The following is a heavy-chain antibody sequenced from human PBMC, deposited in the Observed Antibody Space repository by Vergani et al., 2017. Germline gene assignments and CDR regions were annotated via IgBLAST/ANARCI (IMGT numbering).Heavy chain of an antibody. CDR1: GYSIIRGYY. Sequence: QVQLQESGPGLVKPSETLSLTFSVSGYSIIRGYYWGWIRQPPGKGLEWIATVFHSGSAYYNPSFRPRVTISVETSKNQFSLRRTTLTAADTAVYYCARQFWVSQGVGAFETWGRGTEVSVSS. CDR3: ARQFWVSQGVGAFET. V-gene: IGHV4-38-2*02. CDR2: VFHSGSA. J-gene: IGHJ3*02. D-gene: IGHD3-16*01.